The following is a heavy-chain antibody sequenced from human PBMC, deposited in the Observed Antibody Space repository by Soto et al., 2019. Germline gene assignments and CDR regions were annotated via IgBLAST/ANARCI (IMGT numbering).Heavy chain of an antibody. V-gene: IGHV1-69*01. CDR1: GGTFSSYA. D-gene: IGHD3-10*01. CDR3: ARGGELPPYYYYYGMDV. Sequence: QVQLVQSGAEVKKPGSSVKVSCKASGGTFSSYAISWVRQAPGQGLEWMGGIIPIFGTANYAQKFQGRVTITADESTSTADMELSSLRSEDTAVYYCARGGELPPYYYYYGMDVWGQGTTVTVSS. CDR2: IIPIFGTA. J-gene: IGHJ6*02.